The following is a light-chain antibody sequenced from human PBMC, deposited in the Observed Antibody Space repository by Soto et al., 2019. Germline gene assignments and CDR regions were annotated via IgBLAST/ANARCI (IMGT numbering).Light chain of an antibody. CDR2: RAS. Sequence: DIQMTQSPSTLSASVGDRVTITCRASQSISNFLAWSQRRPGKAPKLLIYRASGLERGVPSRFIGGGSGTEFTLTISSLQPDDFATYFCQHFYTYPITFGGGTKVEIK. CDR1: QSISNF. V-gene: IGKV1-5*03. CDR3: QHFYTYPIT. J-gene: IGKJ4*01.